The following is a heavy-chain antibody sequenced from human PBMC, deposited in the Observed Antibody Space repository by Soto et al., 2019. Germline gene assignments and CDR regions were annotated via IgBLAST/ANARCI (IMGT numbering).Heavy chain of an antibody. J-gene: IGHJ6*02. CDR2: ISGYNGGT. V-gene: IGHV1-18*01. D-gene: IGHD3-3*02. CDR1: GYTFSRYG. Sequence: QAQLVQSGAEVKKPGASVKVSCKASGYTFSRYGFSWVRQAPGQGLEWMGRISGYNGGTKYSQKFQDRVTMTTDKSKDTAYMDLRSLTSDDTAVYYCARVNIFGADTDPPYNYGMDVWGQGTTVTDSS. CDR3: ARVNIFGADTDPPYNYGMDV.